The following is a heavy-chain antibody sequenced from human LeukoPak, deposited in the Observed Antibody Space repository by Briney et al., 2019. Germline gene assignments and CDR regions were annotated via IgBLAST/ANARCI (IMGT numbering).Heavy chain of an antibody. CDR2: IIPIFGTA. Sequence: SVKVSCKDSGCTFSSYAISGVRQAPGQGLEWMGGIIPIFGTANYAQKFQGRVTITADESTSTAYMELSSLRSEDTAVYYCASYVNTAMGSDYWRQGTLVTVPS. D-gene: IGHD5-18*01. J-gene: IGHJ4*02. V-gene: IGHV1-69*01. CDR1: GCTFSSYA. CDR3: ASYVNTAMGSDY.